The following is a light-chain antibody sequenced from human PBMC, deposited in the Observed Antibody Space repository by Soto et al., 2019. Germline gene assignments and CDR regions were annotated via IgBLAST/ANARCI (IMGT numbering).Light chain of an antibody. J-gene: IGLJ2*01. Sequence: QSVLTQPPSASGTPGQRVSISCSGSSSNIGVNYVYWYQHLPGTAPKLLIYSNNQRPSGVPDRFSGSKSGTSASLAISGLRSEDEADYFCASWDDSLSGLVFGGGTKVTVL. CDR1: SSNIGVNY. CDR2: SNN. V-gene: IGLV1-47*02. CDR3: ASWDDSLSGLV.